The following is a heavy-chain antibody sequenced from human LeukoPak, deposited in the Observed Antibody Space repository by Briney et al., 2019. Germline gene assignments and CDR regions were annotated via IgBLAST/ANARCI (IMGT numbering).Heavy chain of an antibody. Sequence: GGSLRLSCAASGFTFSSYAMHWVRQAPGKGLEWVAVISYDGSNKYYADSVKGRFTISRDNSKNTLYLQMNSLRAEDTAVYYCAKGPRYFDILPDYFDYWGQGTLVTVSS. D-gene: IGHD3-9*01. V-gene: IGHV3-30-3*01. CDR1: GFTFSSYA. CDR2: ISYDGSNK. J-gene: IGHJ4*02. CDR3: AKGPRYFDILPDYFDY.